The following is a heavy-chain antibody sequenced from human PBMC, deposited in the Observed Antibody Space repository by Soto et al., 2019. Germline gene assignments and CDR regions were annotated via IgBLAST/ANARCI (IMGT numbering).Heavy chain of an antibody. D-gene: IGHD6-13*01. CDR2: ISAYNGNT. Sequence: VASVKVSCKASGYTFTSYGIIWVRQAPGQGLEWMGWISAYNGNTNYPQKVQGRVTMTTDTSTSTAYMELRSLRSDDTAVYYCARGYNSNHFDYWGQGTLVTVSS. V-gene: IGHV1-18*01. J-gene: IGHJ4*02. CDR1: GYTFTSYG. CDR3: ARGYNSNHFDY.